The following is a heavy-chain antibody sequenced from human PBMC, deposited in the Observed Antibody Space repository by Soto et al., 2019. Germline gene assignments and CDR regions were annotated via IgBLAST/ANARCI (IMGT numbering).Heavy chain of an antibody. CDR2: ISSSSSTI. CDR3: ARDRNYYDSSGYYKFLDY. D-gene: IGHD3-22*01. V-gene: IGHV3-48*02. Sequence: TGGSLRLSCAASGFTFSSYSMNWVRQAPGKGLEWVSYISSSSSTIYYADSVKGRFTVSRDNAENSLYLQMNSLRDEDTALYYCARDRNYYDSSGYYKFLDYWGQGTLVTVSS. J-gene: IGHJ4*02. CDR1: GFTFSSYS.